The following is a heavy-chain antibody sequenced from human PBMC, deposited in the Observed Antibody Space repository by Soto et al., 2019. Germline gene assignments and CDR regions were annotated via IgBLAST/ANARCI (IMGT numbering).Heavy chain of an antibody. D-gene: IGHD2-8*01. V-gene: IGHV3-23*01. CDR3: AKKEMAGRGVPYYYDY. Sequence: PGGSLRLSCAASGFTFSNYVVHWVRQSPGKGLEWVSAMATSSGDTFYADSVKGRFTISRDISKNTLYLQMNSLRAEDTAVYYCAKKEMAGRGVPYYYDYWGQGALVTVSS. CDR2: MATSSGDT. CDR1: GFTFSNYV. J-gene: IGHJ4*02.